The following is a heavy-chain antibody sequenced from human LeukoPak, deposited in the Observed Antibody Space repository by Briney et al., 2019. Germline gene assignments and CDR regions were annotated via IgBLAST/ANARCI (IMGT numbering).Heavy chain of an antibody. CDR3: ARCGYINKINDY. Sequence: SQTLSLTCTVSGGSISSGGYYWSWIRQHPGKGLEWIGYIYYSGNTYYNPSLKSRVTISVDTSKNQFSLKLSSVTAADTAVYYCARCGYINKINDYWGQGTLVTVSS. CDR1: GGSISSGGYY. V-gene: IGHV4-31*03. J-gene: IGHJ4*02. CDR2: IYYSGNT. D-gene: IGHD5-12*01.